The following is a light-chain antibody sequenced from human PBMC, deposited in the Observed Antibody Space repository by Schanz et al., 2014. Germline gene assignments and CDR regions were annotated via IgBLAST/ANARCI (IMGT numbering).Light chain of an antibody. CDR1: SSDVGGYNY. CDR2: DVS. J-gene: IGLJ3*02. V-gene: IGLV2-11*01. Sequence: QSALTQPRSVSGSPGQSVTISCTGTSSDVGGYNYVSWYQLHPGKAPKLMIYDVSKRPSGVPDRFSGSKSGNTASLTVSGLQAEDEADYYCATWDSSVYWVFGGGTKVTVL. CDR3: ATWDSSVYWV.